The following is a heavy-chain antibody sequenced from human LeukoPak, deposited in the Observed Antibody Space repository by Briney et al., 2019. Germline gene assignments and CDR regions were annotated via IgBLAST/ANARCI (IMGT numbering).Heavy chain of an antibody. J-gene: IGHJ6*03. CDR2: ISGSGANT. Sequence: GGTLRLSCAASGFTFSSYGMSWVRQAPGKGLEWVSSISGSGANTYYADSVKGRFTTSRDNSKNTLYLQMNSLRAEDTAVYYCATRPGSGGMDVWGKGTTVTISS. CDR1: GFTFSSYG. D-gene: IGHD3-10*01. CDR3: ATRPGSGGMDV. V-gene: IGHV3-23*01.